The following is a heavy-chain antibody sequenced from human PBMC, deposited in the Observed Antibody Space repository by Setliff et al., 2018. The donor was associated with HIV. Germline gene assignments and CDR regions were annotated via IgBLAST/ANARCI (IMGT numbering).Heavy chain of an antibody. CDR2: VSGSGGFT. D-gene: IGHD6-13*01. CDR1: GFTFSNYD. Sequence: GGSLRLSCAASGFTFSNYDMTWVRQAPGKGLEWVSGVSGSGGFTSYADSVRGRFTISRDNSKNTLYLQMNSLRAEDTAVYYCAKNLYRSGWSPLDYWGQGTLVTVSS. V-gene: IGHV3-23*01. CDR3: AKNLYRSGWSPLDY. J-gene: IGHJ4*02.